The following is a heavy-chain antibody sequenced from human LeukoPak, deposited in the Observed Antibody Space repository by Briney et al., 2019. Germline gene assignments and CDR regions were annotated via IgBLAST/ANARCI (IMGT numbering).Heavy chain of an antibody. CDR1: GYTFTSYG. CDR3: AREYYYDSSGSRGNNWFDP. J-gene: IGHJ5*02. V-gene: IGHV1-18*01. D-gene: IGHD3-22*01. CDR2: ISAYNGNT. Sequence: GASVKVSCKASGYTFTSYGISWVRQAPGQGLEWMGWISAYNGNTNYAQKLQGRVTMTTDTSTSTAYMELRSLRSDDTAVYYCAREYYYDSSGSRGNNWFDPWGQGTLVTVSS.